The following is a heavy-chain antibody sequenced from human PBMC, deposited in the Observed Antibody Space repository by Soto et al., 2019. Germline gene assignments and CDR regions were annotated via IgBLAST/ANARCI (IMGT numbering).Heavy chain of an antibody. J-gene: IGHJ4*02. CDR3: ARGRYYYDSSGYFDY. CDR1: GFTFSSYG. D-gene: IGHD3-22*01. CDR2: IWYDGSNK. Sequence: GGSLRLSCAASGFTFSSYGMHWVRQAPGKGLEWVAVIWYDGSNKYYADSVKGRFTISRDNSKNTLYLQMNSLRAEDTAVYYCARGRYYYDSSGYFDYWGQGTLVTVSS. V-gene: IGHV3-33*01.